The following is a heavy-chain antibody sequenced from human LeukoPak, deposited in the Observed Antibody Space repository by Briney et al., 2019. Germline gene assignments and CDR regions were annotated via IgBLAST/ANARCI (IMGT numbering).Heavy chain of an antibody. CDR3: ARDAHSGSHDDYYYYGMDV. CDR1: GGTFSSYA. J-gene: IGHJ6*02. D-gene: IGHD1-26*01. V-gene: IGHV1-69*04. CDR2: IIPILGIA. Sequence: SVKVSCKASGGTFSSYAISWVRQAPGQGLEWMGRIIPILGIANYAQKFQGRVTITADKSTSTAYMELSSLRSEDTAVYYCARDAHSGSHDDYYYYGMDVWGQGTTVTVSS.